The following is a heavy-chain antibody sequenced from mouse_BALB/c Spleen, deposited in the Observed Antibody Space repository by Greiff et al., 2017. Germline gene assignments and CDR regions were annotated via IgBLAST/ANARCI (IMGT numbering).Heavy chain of an antibody. CDR1: GFSLTDYG. CDR2: IWGGGST. Sequence: QVQLQQSGPGLVAPSQSLSITCTVSGFSLTDYGVSWIRQPPGKGLEWLGVIWGGGSTYYNSALKSRLSISKDNSKSQVFLKMNSLQTDDTAVYYCAKRKRGYYEGFAYWGQGTLVTVSA. V-gene: IGHV2-6-5*01. CDR3: AKRKRGYYEGFAY. J-gene: IGHJ3*01. D-gene: IGHD2-3*01.